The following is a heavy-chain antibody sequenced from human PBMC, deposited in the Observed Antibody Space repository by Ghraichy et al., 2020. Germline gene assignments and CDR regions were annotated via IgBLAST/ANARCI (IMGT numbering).Heavy chain of an antibody. Sequence: SETLSLTCTVSGGSISSHYWSGIRQPPGKGLEWIGYIYYSENTDYSPSLRSRVTISVDTSKNQVSLKLTSLTAADTAVYYCARATNEDTVSTIASRWYFDLWGRGTLVTVSS. CDR1: GGSISSHY. CDR3: ARATNEDTVSTIASRWYFDL. V-gene: IGHV4-59*11. J-gene: IGHJ2*01. D-gene: IGHD5/OR15-5a*01. CDR2: IYYSENT.